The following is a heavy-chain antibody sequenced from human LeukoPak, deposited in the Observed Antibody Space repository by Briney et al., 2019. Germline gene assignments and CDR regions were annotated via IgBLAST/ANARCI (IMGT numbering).Heavy chain of an antibody. CDR3: ATDRGLFGSYVPFDY. CDR2: FDPEDGET. Sequence: ASVKVSCKVSGYTLTELSMHWVRQALGKGLEWMGGFDPEDGETIYAQKFQGRVTMTEDTSTDTAYMELSSLRSEDTAVYYCATDRGLFGSYVPFDYWGQGTLVTVSS. CDR1: GYTLTELS. J-gene: IGHJ4*02. D-gene: IGHD1-26*01. V-gene: IGHV1-24*01.